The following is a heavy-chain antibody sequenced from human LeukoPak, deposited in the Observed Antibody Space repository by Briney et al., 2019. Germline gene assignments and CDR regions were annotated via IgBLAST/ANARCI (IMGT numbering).Heavy chain of an antibody. CDR3: ATSSPAYYYGSGEPNYFDY. CDR1: GFTFSSYS. V-gene: IGHV3-48*01. D-gene: IGHD3-10*01. CDR2: ISSSSSTI. Sequence: GGSLRLSCAASGFTFSSYSMNWVRQAPGKGLEWVSYISSSSSTIYYADSVKGRFTISRDNAKNSLYLQMNSLRAEDTAVYYCATSSPAYYYGSGEPNYFDYWGQGTLVTVSS. J-gene: IGHJ4*02.